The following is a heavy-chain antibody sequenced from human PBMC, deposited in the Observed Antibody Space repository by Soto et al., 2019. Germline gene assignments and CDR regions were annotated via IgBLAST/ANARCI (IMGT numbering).Heavy chain of an antibody. CDR3: ARVDTDLAFYS. CDR1: GYTFVTYS. Sequence: QVLLVQSGAEVKKPGSSVKASCKASGYTFVTYSITWVRQAPGQGLEWMGGIIPISGTANYAQKFQGRLTIPAGESTATAHMALRSLRSEDTAVYYRARVDTDLAFYSWGQGTLVTVSS. V-gene: IGHV1-69*12. D-gene: IGHD5-18*01. J-gene: IGHJ4*02. CDR2: IIPISGTA.